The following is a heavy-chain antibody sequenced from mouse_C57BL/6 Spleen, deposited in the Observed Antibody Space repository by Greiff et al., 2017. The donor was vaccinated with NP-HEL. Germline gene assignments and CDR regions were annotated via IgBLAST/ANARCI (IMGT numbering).Heavy chain of an antibody. Sequence: EVQLVESGGGLVKPGGSLKLSCAASGFTFSDYGMHWVRQATEKGLEWVAYISSGSSTIYYAETVKGRFTISRDNAKNTLFLKMTSRRSEDTAMYYCARRGDYGAFAYWGQGTLVTVSA. D-gene: IGHD1-1*01. CDR3: ARRGDYGAFAY. CDR2: ISSGSSTI. V-gene: IGHV5-17*01. J-gene: IGHJ3*01. CDR1: GFTFSDYG.